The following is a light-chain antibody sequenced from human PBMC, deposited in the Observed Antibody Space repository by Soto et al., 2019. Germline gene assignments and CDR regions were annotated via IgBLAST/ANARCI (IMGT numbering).Light chain of an antibody. CDR2: GAS. CDR3: QQYNNWPPWT. V-gene: IGKV3-15*01. J-gene: IGKJ1*01. Sequence: EIGMTQSPATLSVSPGERATLSCRASQRVSSNLAWYQQKPGQAPRLLIYGASTRATGIPARFSGSGSETEFTLTICSLQSEDFAVYYGQQYNNWPPWTFGQGTKVEIK. CDR1: QRVSSN.